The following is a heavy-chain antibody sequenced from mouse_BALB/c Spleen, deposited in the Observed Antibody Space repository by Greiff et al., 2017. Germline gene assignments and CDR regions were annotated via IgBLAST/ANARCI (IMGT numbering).Heavy chain of an antibody. CDR1: GYTFTSYT. D-gene: IGHD1-2*01. CDR3: ARSPFSTATDAMDY. J-gene: IGHJ4*01. V-gene: IGHV1-4*02. CDR2: INPSSGYT. Sequence: QVQLQQSAAELARPGASVKMSCKASGYTFTSYTMHWVKQRPGQGLEWIGYINPSSGYTEYNQKFKDKTTLTADKSSSTAYMQLSSLTSEDSAVYYCARSPFSTATDAMDYWGQGTSVTVSS.